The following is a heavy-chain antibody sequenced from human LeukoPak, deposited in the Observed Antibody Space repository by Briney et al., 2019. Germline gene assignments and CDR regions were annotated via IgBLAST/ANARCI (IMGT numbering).Heavy chain of an antibody. CDR1: GYTFTGYY. CDR2: INPNSGGT. Sequence: ASVKVSCKASGYTFTGYYMHWVRQAPGQGLEWMGWINPNSGGTNYAQKFQGRVTMTRDTSISTAYMELSSLRSEDTAVYYCAREGKVRVGKYNWFDPWGQGTLVTVSS. V-gene: IGHV1-2*02. D-gene: IGHD3-10*01. J-gene: IGHJ5*02. CDR3: AREGKVRVGKYNWFDP.